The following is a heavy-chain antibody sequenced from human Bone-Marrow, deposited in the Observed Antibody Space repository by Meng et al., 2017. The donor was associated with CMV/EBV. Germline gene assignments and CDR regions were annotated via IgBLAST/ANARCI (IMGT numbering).Heavy chain of an antibody. J-gene: IGHJ3*02. Sequence: GGSLRLSCAASGFTFSSYGMHWVRQAPGKGLEWVAFIRYDGSNKYYADSVKGRFTISRDNAKNSLYLQMNSLRAEDTAVYYCARDRYYDSSWKPAFDIWGQGTMVTVSS. CDR3: ARDRYYDSSWKPAFDI. D-gene: IGHD3-22*01. CDR1: GFTFSSYG. CDR2: IRYDGSNK. V-gene: IGHV3-30*02.